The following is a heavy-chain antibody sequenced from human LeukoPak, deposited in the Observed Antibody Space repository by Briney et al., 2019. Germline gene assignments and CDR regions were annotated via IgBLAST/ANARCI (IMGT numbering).Heavy chain of an antibody. Sequence: GGSLRLSCAASGFTFGSYWMGWVRQAPGKGLEWVANMKQDGSEKTYVDSVKGRFTISRDNAKNSLYLQMNSLGAEDTAVYYCARDRWAILTGSENYYFYGMDVWGQGTTVTVSS. D-gene: IGHD3-9*01. CDR3: ARDRWAILTGSENYYFYGMDV. CDR2: MKQDGSEK. J-gene: IGHJ6*02. CDR1: GFTFGSYW. V-gene: IGHV3-7*01.